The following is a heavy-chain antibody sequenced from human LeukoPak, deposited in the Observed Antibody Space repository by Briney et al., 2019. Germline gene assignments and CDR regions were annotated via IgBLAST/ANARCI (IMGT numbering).Heavy chain of an antibody. D-gene: IGHD2-2*01. CDR1: GFTFSSYG. J-gene: IGHJ5*02. CDR2: IRYDGSNK. V-gene: IGHV3-30*02. Sequence: GGSLRLSCAASGFTFSSYGMHWVRQAPGKGLEWVAFIRYDGSNKYYADSVKGRFTISRDNSKNTLYLQMNSLRAEDTAVYYCAKDIGGYCSSTSCYRPWGQGTLVTVSS. CDR3: AKDIGGYCSSTSCYRP.